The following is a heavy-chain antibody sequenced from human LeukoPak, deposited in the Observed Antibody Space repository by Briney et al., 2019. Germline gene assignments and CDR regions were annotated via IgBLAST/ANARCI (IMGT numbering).Heavy chain of an antibody. V-gene: IGHV1-8*03. CDR2: MNPKSGYT. Sequence: GASVKVSCKASGYTLTRYDINWVRQAPGQGLEWMGWMNPKSGYTGHAQKFQGRVTITRDTSISTVYMELSSLSSEDTAVYYCATRVVLDYYYYYMDVWGKGTTVTVSS. CDR3: ATRVVLDYYYYYMDV. J-gene: IGHJ6*03. CDR1: GYTLTRYD. D-gene: IGHD2-15*01.